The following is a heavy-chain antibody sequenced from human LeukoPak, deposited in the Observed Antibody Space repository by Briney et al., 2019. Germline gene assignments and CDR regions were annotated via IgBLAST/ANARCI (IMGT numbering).Heavy chain of an antibody. J-gene: IGHJ5*02. CDR3: ARGYSSTQNWSDP. CDR1: GGTFRNYV. D-gene: IGHD2-2*01. V-gene: IGHV1-69*05. Sequence: ASVKVSCKASGGTFRNYVINWVRQAPGQGLEWMGMIIAVFGTGNYAQKFQARVTITTDEAMSTAYMELNSLRSEDTAVYYCARGYSSTQNWSDPWGQGTLVTVSS. CDR2: IIAVFGTG.